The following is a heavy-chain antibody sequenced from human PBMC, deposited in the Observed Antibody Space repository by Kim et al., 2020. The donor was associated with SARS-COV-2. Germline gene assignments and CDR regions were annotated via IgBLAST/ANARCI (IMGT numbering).Heavy chain of an antibody. Sequence: FYAPTRRGRFTISKEYSNKTVNLEMNSLRAEDTAVYFCVKDLGGGHYFDHWGQGTLVTVSS. J-gene: IGHJ4*02. V-gene: IGHV3-33*03. CDR3: VKDLGGGHYFDH. D-gene: IGHD3-9*01.